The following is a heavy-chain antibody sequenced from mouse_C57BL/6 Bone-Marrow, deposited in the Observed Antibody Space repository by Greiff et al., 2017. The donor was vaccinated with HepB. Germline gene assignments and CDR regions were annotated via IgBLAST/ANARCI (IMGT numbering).Heavy chain of an antibody. J-gene: IGHJ2*01. CDR3: ARRGYGSFFDY. D-gene: IGHD1-1*01. V-gene: IGHV1-63*01. CDR2: IYPGGGYT. Sequence: VKLVESGAELVRPGTSVKMSCKASGYTFTNYWIGWAKQRPGHGLEWIGDIYPGGGYTNYNEKFKGKATLTADKSSSTAYMQFSSLTSEDSAIYYCARRGYGSFFDYWGQGTTLTVSS. CDR1: GYTFTNYW.